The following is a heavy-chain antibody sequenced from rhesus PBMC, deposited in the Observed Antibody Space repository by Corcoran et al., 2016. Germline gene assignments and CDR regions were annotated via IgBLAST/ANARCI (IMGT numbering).Heavy chain of an antibody. CDR1: GGSISGYY. CDR2: MGGSSGHP. V-gene: IGHV4S5*01. J-gene: IGHJ5-1*01. Sequence: QVQLEESGPGLVKASETLSLTCAVSGGSISGYYWNWIRQPLGKGLEGIGDMGGSSGHPDYNPSHKSRVTISTDTSKTQVSLRLTSVTAADTAMYYCARDPYYGSGNNRFDVWGPGVLVSVSS. CDR3: ARDPYYGSGNNRFDV. D-gene: IGHD3-28*01.